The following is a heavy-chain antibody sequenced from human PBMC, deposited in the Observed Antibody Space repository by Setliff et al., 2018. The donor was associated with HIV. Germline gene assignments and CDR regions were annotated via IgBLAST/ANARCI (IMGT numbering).Heavy chain of an antibody. D-gene: IGHD3-16*01. CDR1: GYIFTSYA. J-gene: IGHJ4*02. Sequence: GASVKVSCKASGYIFTSYAISWVRQAPGQGLEWMGWISAYNGNTNYAQKFQGRVTMTTDIATSTAYMELRSLRFDDTAVYYCARGAVSYYFDYWGQGTLVTVS. CDR2: ISAYNGNT. CDR3: ARGAVSYYFDY. V-gene: IGHV1-18*01.